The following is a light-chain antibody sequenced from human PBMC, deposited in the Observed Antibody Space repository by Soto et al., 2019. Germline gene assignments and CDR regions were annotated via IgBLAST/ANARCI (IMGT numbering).Light chain of an antibody. J-gene: IGKJ5*01. CDR3: QQYTGPPTT. CDR1: QGVSSSC. V-gene: IGKV3-20*01. CDR2: GTS. Sequence: EIVLTPSPGTLSLSHGERATLSFRASQGVSSSCFAWYQQKPGQAPRLLIYGTSSRATGIPDRFSGSGSGTDFTLTITSLEPEDSAVYSCQQYTGPPTTFGQGTRLEIK.